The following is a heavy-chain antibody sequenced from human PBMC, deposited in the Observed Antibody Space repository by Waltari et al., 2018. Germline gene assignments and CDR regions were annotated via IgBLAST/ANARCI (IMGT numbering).Heavy chain of an antibody. D-gene: IGHD6-6*01. V-gene: IGHV4-59*08. Sequence: QVQLQESGPGLVKPSETLSLTCTVSGRSISSHYWSWIRQPPGKGLEWIGYIYYSGSTNYNPSLKSRVTISVDTSKNQFSLKLSSVTAADTAVYYCARRASSGYYYYMDVWGKGTTVTISS. J-gene: IGHJ6*03. CDR1: GRSISSHY. CDR3: ARRASSGYYYYMDV. CDR2: IYYSGST.